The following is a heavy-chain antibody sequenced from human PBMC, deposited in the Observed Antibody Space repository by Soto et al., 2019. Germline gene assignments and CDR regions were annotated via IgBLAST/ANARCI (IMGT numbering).Heavy chain of an antibody. Sequence: GGSLRLSCAASGFSFGSYALSWVRQAPGKGLEWVSTISGSDGKTFYADSVKGRFSISRETSQSTLYLQMNSLRADDTAMYYCARWSYLDYWGQGTRVTVSS. CDR1: GFSFGSYA. CDR3: ARWSYLDY. V-gene: IGHV3-23*01. J-gene: IGHJ4*02. D-gene: IGHD3-3*01. CDR2: ISGSDGKT.